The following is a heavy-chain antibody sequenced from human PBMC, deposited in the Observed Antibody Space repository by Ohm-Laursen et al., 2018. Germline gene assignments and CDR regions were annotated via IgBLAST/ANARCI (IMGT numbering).Heavy chain of an antibody. Sequence: SLRLSCAASGFTFDDYAMHWVRQAPGKGLEWVSGISWNSGSIGYADSVKGRFTISRDNAKNSLYLQMNSLRAEDTALYYCAKDMRSYYYGSGPGSWGQGTLVTVSP. V-gene: IGHV3-9*01. CDR3: AKDMRSYYYGSGPGS. CDR2: ISWNSGSI. D-gene: IGHD3-10*01. J-gene: IGHJ4*02. CDR1: GFTFDDYA.